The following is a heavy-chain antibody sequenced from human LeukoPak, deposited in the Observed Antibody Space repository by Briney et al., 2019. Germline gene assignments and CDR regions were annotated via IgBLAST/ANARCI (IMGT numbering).Heavy chain of an antibody. CDR2: IGSKANSYAT. V-gene: IGHV3-73*01. Sequence: GGSLRLSCAASGFTFSGSAVHWVRQASGKGLEWVGRIGSKANSYATAYAASVKGRFTISRDDSKNTAYLQMNSLKTEDTAVYYCTFSRSGYAGIDYWGQGTLVTVSS. D-gene: IGHD5-12*01. CDR3: TFSRSGYAGIDY. J-gene: IGHJ4*02. CDR1: GFTFSGSA.